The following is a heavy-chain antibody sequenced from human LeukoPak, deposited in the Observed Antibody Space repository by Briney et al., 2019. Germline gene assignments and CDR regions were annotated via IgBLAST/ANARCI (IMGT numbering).Heavy chain of an antibody. CDR1: GFTVSSNY. V-gene: IGHV3-53*05. CDR2: IYSGGST. D-gene: IGHD1-7*01. CDR3: AREPSGNFGRFVSSAEYFQH. J-gene: IGHJ1*01. Sequence: PGGSLRLSCAASGFTVSSNYMSWVRQAPGKGLEWVSVIYSGGSTYYADSVKGRFTISRDNSKNTLYLQMNSLTIEDTAVYYCAREPSGNFGRFVSSAEYFQHWGQGTRVTVSS.